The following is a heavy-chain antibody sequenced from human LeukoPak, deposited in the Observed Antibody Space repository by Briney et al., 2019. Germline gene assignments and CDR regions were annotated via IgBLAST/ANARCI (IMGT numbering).Heavy chain of an antibody. CDR2: INPNSGGT. J-gene: IGHJ4*02. D-gene: IGHD3-3*01. CDR1: GYTFTGYY. CDR3: ARTDYDFWSEGY. Sequence: ASVKVSCKASGYTFTGYYMHWVRQAPGQGLEWMGWINPNSGGTNYAQKFQGRVTMTRDTSFSTAYMELSRLRSDDTAVYYCARTDYDFWSEGYWGQGTLVTVSS. V-gene: IGHV1-2*02.